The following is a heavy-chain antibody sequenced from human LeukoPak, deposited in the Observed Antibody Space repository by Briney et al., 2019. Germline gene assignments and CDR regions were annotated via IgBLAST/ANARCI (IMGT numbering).Heavy chain of an antibody. CDR3: ARGSWRFDYGDSGFDP. CDR2: ISYDGSNK. V-gene: IGHV3-30*04. CDR1: GFTFSSYA. J-gene: IGHJ5*02. D-gene: IGHD4-17*01. Sequence: GGSLRLSCAASGFTFSSYAMHWVRQAPGKGLEWVAVISYDGSNKNYADSVKGRFTISRDNSKNTLYLQMNSLRAEDTAVYYCARGSWRFDYGDSGFDPWGQGTLVTVSS.